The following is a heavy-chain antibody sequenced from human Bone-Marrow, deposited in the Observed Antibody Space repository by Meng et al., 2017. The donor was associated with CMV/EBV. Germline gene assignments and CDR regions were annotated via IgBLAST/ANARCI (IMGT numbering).Heavy chain of an antibody. CDR2: INPSGGST. V-gene: IGHV1-46*01. CDR3: AGVVYDFWSAKYLGGAMDV. J-gene: IGHJ6*02. Sequence: ASVKVSCKASGYTFTSYYMHWVRQAPGQGLEWMGIINPSGGSTSYAQKFQGRVTMTRDTSTSTVYMELSSLRSEDTAVYYCAGVVYDFWSAKYLGGAMDVWGQGTTVTVSS. CDR1: GYTFTSYY. D-gene: IGHD3-3*01.